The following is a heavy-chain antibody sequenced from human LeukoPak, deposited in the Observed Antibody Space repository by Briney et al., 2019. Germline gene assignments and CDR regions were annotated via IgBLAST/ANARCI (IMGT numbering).Heavy chain of an antibody. Sequence: TGGSLRLSCAASGFSFRTSTMNWVRQAPGKGLELVSSITSRGAYMFHVDSVQGRFTISRDNANNSLFLQLSSVRAEDTAVYYCARGGGSLNFWGQGILVTVSP. CDR1: GFSFRTST. CDR3: ARGGGSLNF. V-gene: IGHV3-21*06. J-gene: IGHJ4*02. D-gene: IGHD1-26*01. CDR2: ITSRGAYM.